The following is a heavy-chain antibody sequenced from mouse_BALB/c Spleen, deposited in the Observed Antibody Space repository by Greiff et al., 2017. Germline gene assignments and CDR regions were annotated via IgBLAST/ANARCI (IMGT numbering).Heavy chain of an antibody. D-gene: IGHD1-1*02. CDR1: GYTFTSYW. CDR2: INPSTGYT. J-gene: IGHJ3*01. V-gene: IGHV1-7*01. CDR3: ASMEGFAY. Sequence: QVQLQQSGAELAKPGASVKMSCKASGYTFTSYWMHWVKQRPGQGLEWIGYINPSTGYTEYNQKFKDKATLTADKSSSTAYMQLSSLTSEDSAVYYCASMEGFAYWGQGTLVTVSA.